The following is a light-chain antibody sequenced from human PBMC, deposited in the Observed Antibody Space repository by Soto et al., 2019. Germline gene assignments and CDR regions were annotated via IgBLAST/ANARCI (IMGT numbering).Light chain of an antibody. V-gene: IGKV1-5*03. CDR1: QTISTW. CDR3: QQYSTSSRT. Sequence: DIQMTQSPSTLSASVGDRVTITCRASQTISTWLAWYQHKPGTAPKLLIYQASSLEPGVPSRFSGSGSGTEFTLTISSLQPDDFAPYYCQQYSTSSRTFGQGTKVETK. J-gene: IGKJ2*02. CDR2: QAS.